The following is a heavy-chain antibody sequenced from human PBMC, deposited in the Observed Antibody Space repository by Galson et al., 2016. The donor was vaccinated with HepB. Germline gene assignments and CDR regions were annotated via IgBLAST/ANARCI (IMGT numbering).Heavy chain of an antibody. J-gene: IGHJ3*02. CDR3: AKDDDDYNDAFDI. V-gene: IGHV3-23*01. CDR2: VRGSGVGT. Sequence: FLKLCCAASGFTFRRYTMSWVRQAPGKGLEWVSAVRGSGVGTYYDDSVKGRFTIFSDNSKNTLYLQMNSLRAEDTAVYYCAKDDDDYNDAFDIWGQGTMVTVSS. D-gene: IGHD5-24*01. CDR1: GFTFRRYT.